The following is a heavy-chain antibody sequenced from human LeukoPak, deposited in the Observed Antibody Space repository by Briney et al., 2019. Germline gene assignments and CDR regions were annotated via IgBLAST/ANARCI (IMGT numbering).Heavy chain of an antibody. D-gene: IGHD6-19*01. CDR3: ARARSSSGNAFDI. V-gene: IGHV3-48*03. CDR1: GFTFSSYE. CDR2: ISSSGSTI. J-gene: IGHJ3*02. Sequence: GGSLRLSCAASGFTFSSYEMNWVRQAPGKGLEWVSYISSSGSTIYYADSVKGRFTISRDNARNSLYLQMNSLRAEDTAVYYCARARSSSGNAFDIWGQGTMVTVSS.